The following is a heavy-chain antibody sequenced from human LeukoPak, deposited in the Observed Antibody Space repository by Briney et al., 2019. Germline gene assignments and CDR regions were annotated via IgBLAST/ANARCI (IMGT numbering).Heavy chain of an antibody. V-gene: IGHV3-15*01. Sequence: GGSLRLSCAASGFTFSNAWMRWVRQAPGKGLEWVGRIKTKAEGGPTDYGAPVKARFTISRDDSKNVMFLQMNSLKTEDTAVYYCATDTVATNDYGLDYWGQGTLVTVSS. CDR3: ATDTVATNDYGLDY. J-gene: IGHJ4*02. CDR2: IKTKAEGGPT. D-gene: IGHD5-12*01. CDR1: GFTFSNAW.